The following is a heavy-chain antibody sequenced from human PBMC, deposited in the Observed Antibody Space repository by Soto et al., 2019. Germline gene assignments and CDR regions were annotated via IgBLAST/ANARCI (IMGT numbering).Heavy chain of an antibody. CDR3: AKTPMDIVVVPAAQIYFDY. V-gene: IGHV3-23*01. J-gene: IGHJ4*02. CDR2: ISGSGGST. CDR1: GFTFSSYA. D-gene: IGHD2-2*03. Sequence: EVQLLESGGGLVQPGGSLRLSCAASGFTFSSYAMSWVRQAPGKGLEWVSAISGSGGSTYYADSVKGRFSISRDNFKNKMYLQMTSLRAEDTAVYYCAKTPMDIVVVPAAQIYFDYWGQGTLVTVSS.